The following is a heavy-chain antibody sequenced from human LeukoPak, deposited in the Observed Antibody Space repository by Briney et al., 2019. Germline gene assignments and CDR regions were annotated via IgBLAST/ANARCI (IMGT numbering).Heavy chain of an antibody. CDR3: VRGTSRGGYSY. D-gene: IGHD5-12*01. J-gene: IGHJ4*02. CDR2: ISGSGGST. V-gene: IGHV3-23*01. CDR1: AFTFSDYT. Sequence: GGSLRLSCAASAFTFSDYTMTWVRQAPGKGLDWVSAISGSGGSTYYADSVKGRFTISRDNSKNTLYLQMNSLRAEDTALYYCVRGTSRGGYSYWSQGTLVTVSS.